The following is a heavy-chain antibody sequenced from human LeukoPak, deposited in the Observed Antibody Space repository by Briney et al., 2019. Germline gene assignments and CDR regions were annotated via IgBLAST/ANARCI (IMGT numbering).Heavy chain of an antibody. CDR1: GFTFTKYW. J-gene: IGHJ6*03. D-gene: IGHD5-18*01. Sequence: GESLKISCKGSGFTFTKYWIGWVRQMPGKGLEWMGIIYTGDSDTRYSPSFQGQVTISADKSISTAYLQWSSLKASDTAMYYCARHDTAMAYYMDVWGKGTTVTVSS. V-gene: IGHV5-51*01. CDR3: ARHDTAMAYYMDV. CDR2: IYTGDSDT.